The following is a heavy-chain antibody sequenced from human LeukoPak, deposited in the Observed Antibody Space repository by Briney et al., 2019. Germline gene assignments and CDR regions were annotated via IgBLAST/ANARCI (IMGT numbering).Heavy chain of an antibody. V-gene: IGHV4-59*08. D-gene: IGHD5-24*01. J-gene: IGHJ4*02. CDR3: ARCRDGYNCDY. CDR1: GGSISSYY. CDR2: IYYSGST. Sequence: SETLSLTCTVSGGSISSYYWSWIRQPRGKGLEWIGYIYYSGSTNYNPSLKSRVTISVDTSKNQFPLKLSSVTAADTAVYYCARCRDGYNCDYWGQGTLVTVSS.